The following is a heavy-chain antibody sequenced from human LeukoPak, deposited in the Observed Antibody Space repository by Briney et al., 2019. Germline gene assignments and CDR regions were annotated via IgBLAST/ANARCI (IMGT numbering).Heavy chain of an antibody. CDR3: ARLGGENYESGGYLDY. Sequence: SETLSLTCAVSGYSISSGYYWGWIRQPPGKGLEWIGSIYHSGSTYYNPSLKSRVTMSVDTSKNQFSLKLSSVTAADTAVYYCARLGGENYESGGYLDYWGQGTLVTVSS. CDR1: GYSISSGYY. CDR2: IYHSGST. J-gene: IGHJ4*02. D-gene: IGHD3-22*01. V-gene: IGHV4-38-2*01.